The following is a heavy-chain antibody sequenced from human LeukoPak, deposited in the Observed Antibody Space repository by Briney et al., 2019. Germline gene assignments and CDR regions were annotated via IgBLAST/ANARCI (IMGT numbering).Heavy chain of an antibody. CDR1: GGSISSGSYY. J-gene: IGHJ6*03. D-gene: IGHD4-11*01. Sequence: SQTLSLTCTVSGGSISSGSYYWSWIRQPAGKGLEWIGRIYTSGSTNYNPSLRSRVTMSVDTSKNQFSLKLSSVTAADTAVYYCARVGATVTYYYYYMDVWGKGTTVTVSS. CDR3: ARVGATVTYYYYYMDV. CDR2: IYTSGST. V-gene: IGHV4-61*02.